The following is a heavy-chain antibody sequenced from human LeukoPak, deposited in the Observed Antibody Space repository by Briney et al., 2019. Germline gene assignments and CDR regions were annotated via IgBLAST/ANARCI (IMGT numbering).Heavy chain of an antibody. Sequence: GASVKVSCKASGYTFTSYYMHWVRQAPGQGLEWMGIINPSGGSTSYAQKFQGRVTMTRDTSTSTVYMELSSLRSEDTAVYYCAGSLIVVVPAAFSYWYFDLWGRGTLVTVSS. D-gene: IGHD2-2*01. CDR3: AGSLIVVVPAAFSYWYFDL. CDR2: INPSGGST. V-gene: IGHV1-46*01. CDR1: GYTFTSYY. J-gene: IGHJ2*01.